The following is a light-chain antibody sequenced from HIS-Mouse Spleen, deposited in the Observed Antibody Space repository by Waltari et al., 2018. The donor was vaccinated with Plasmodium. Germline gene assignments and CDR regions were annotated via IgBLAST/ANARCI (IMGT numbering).Light chain of an antibody. V-gene: IGKV3-15*01. CDR1: HSVSGN. Sequence: EIVMTQSPATLSVSPGERATLSCRASHSVSGNLAWYQQKPGQAPRLLIYGASTRATGIPARFSGSGSGTECTLTISSLQSEDFAVYYCQQYNNWSFTFGPGTKVDIK. J-gene: IGKJ3*01. CDR2: GAS. CDR3: QQYNNWSFT.